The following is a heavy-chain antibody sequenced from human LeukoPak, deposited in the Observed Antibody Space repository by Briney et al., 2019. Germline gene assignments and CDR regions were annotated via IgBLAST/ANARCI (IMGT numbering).Heavy chain of an antibody. J-gene: IGHJ4*02. Sequence: GGSLRLSCVASGFPFSSYWMTWVRQAPGKGLEWVANIKQDGGKKSYVDSVKGRLTISRDNAKNSLYLQMSSLRAEDTAIYYCTRVGYIDEGIDYWGQGTLVTVSS. D-gene: IGHD5-24*01. CDR2: IKQDGGKK. CDR3: TRVGYIDEGIDY. V-gene: IGHV3-7*04. CDR1: GFPFSSYW.